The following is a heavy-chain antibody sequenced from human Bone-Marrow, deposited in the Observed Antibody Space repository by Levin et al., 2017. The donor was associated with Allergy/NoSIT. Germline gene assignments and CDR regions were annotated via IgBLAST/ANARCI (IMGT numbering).Heavy chain of an antibody. CDR1: GFTFSSYS. J-gene: IGHJ4*02. V-gene: IGHV3-21*01. D-gene: IGHD2-15*01. CDR2: ISSSSSYI. Sequence: PGGSLRLSCAASGFTFSSYSMNWVRQAPGKGLEWVSSISSSSSYIYYADSVKGRFTISRDNAKNSLYLQMNSLRAEDTAVYYCASLLYKCSGGSCYHFDYWGQGTLVTVSS. CDR3: ASLLYKCSGGSCYHFDY.